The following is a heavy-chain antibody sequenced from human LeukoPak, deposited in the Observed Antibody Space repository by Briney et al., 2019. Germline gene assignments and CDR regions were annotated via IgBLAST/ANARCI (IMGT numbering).Heavy chain of an antibody. CDR3: ARGYPYNYYDSSGYYRLAHFDY. CDR2: INHSGST. CDR1: GGSFSGYY. V-gene: IGHV4-34*01. Sequence: SETLSLTCAVYGGSFSGYYWSWIRQPPGKGLEWIGEINHSGSTNYSPSLKSRVTISVDTSKNQFSLKLSSVTAADTAVYYCARGYPYNYYDSSGYYRLAHFDYWGQGTLVTVSS. D-gene: IGHD3-22*01. J-gene: IGHJ4*02.